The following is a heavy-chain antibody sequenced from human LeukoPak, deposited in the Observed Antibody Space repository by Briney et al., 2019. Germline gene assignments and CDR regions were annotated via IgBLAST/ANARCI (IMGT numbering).Heavy chain of an antibody. V-gene: IGHV3-53*01. CDR1: GFTFSNYH. CDR2: IYSGGST. CDR3: ARGRDGYNWGLDY. Sequence: GGSLRLSCAASGFTFSNYHMGWVRQAPGKGLEWVSVIYSGGSTYYADSVKGRFTISRDSSKNTLYLQMNSLRAEDTAVYYCARGRDGYNWGLDYWGQGTLVTVSS. D-gene: IGHD5-24*01. J-gene: IGHJ4*02.